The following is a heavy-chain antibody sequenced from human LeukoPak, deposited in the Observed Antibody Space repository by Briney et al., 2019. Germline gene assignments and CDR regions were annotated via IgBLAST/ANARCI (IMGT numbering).Heavy chain of an antibody. CDR2: IYTSGST. D-gene: IGHD5-18*01. J-gene: IGHJ4*02. Sequence: SETLSLTCTVSVGSVSSYYWSLIRQPAGKGLEWIGRIYTSGSTDYNPSLKSRVTISIDTSKNQFSLKLNSVTAADTAVYYCARDRGYSYAFDYWGQGTLVTVSS. CDR3: ARDRGYSYAFDY. CDR1: VGSVSSYY. V-gene: IGHV4-4*07.